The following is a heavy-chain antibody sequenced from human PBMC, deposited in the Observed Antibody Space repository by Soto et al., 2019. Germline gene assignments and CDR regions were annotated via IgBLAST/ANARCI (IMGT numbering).Heavy chain of an antibody. J-gene: IGHJ4*02. D-gene: IGHD5-12*01. CDR3: AKVREDLVLLVALDS. CDR1: GFRFGAYA. CDR2: ISEDGSRK. Sequence: VGSLRLSCAASGFRFGAYAMHWVRQAPGKGLEWVAVISEDGSRKYYRDSVKGRFTISRDNSKNTLFLQMDRLRLEDTAVYSCAKVREDLVLLVALDSWGQGTRVTVSS. V-gene: IGHV3-30*18.